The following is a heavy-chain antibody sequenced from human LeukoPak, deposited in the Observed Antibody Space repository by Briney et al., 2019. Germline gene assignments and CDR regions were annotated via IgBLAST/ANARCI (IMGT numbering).Heavy chain of an antibody. J-gene: IGHJ4*02. CDR1: GGSISSYY. CDR2: IYYSGST. V-gene: IGHV4-59*01. Sequence: SETLSLTCTVSGGSISSYYWSWIRQPPGKGLEWIGYIYYSGSTNYNPSLKSRVTISVDTSKNQFSLKLSSVTAADTAVYYCAKDLRTTVTNWGQGTLVTVSS. D-gene: IGHD4-17*01. CDR3: AKDLRTTVTN.